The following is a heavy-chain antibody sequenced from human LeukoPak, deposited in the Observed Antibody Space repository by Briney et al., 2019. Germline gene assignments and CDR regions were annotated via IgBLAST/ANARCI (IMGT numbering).Heavy chain of an antibody. J-gene: IGHJ4*02. CDR1: GFTFSSYA. CDR2: ISGSGGST. V-gene: IGHV3-23*01. Sequence: GGSLRLSCAASGFTFSSYAMSWVRQAPGKGLEWVSAISGSGGSTYYADSVKGRFTISRDNSKNTLYLQMNSLRAEDTTVYYCARALRIYYYFDYWGQGTLVTVSS. D-gene: IGHD1-26*01. CDR3: ARALRIYYYFDY.